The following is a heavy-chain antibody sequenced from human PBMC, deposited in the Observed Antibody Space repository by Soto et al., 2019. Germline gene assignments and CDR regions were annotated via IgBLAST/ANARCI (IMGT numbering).Heavy chain of an antibody. D-gene: IGHD3-9*01. Sequence: GGSLRLSCAASGFTFSSYSMNWVRQAPGKGLESVSSISSSSSYIYYADSVKGRFTISRDNAKNSLYLQMNSLRAEDTAVYYCARDKPRYYDILTGYSSWFDPWGQGTLVTVSS. J-gene: IGHJ5*02. V-gene: IGHV3-21*01. CDR1: GFTFSSYS. CDR3: ARDKPRYYDILTGYSSWFDP. CDR2: ISSSSSYI.